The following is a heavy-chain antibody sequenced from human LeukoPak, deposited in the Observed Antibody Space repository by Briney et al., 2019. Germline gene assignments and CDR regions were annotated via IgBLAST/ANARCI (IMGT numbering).Heavy chain of an antibody. D-gene: IGHD6-19*01. CDR3: AKLPSSGWLDY. Sequence: GGSLRLSCAASGFTVSNTYMSWVRQAPGKGLEWVSAFYSGGNTYYAGSVEGRFIISRDTSKNTLYLQMNNLRPEDTAMYYCAKLPSSGWLDYWGQGTLVTVSS. J-gene: IGHJ4*02. CDR2: FYSGGNT. CDR1: GFTVSNTY. V-gene: IGHV3-53*01.